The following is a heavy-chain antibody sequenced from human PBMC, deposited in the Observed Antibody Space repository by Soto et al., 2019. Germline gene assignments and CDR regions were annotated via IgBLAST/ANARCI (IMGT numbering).Heavy chain of an antibody. CDR3: AREKLDVLFDY. CDR2: IYYSGST. V-gene: IGHV4-59*12. D-gene: IGHD2-8*01. CDR1: GGSISSYY. J-gene: IGHJ4*02. Sequence: SETLSLTCTVSGGSISSYYWSWIRQPPGKGLEWIGYIYYSGSTNYNPSLKSRVTISVDKSKNQFSLKLSSVTAADTAVYYCAREKLDVLFDYWGQGTLVTVSS.